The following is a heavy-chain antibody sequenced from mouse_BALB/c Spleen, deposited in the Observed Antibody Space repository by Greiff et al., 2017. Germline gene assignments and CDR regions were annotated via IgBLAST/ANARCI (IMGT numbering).Heavy chain of an antibody. Sequence: EVLLVESGGGLVKPGGSLKLSCAASGFTFSGYCMYWVRQTPGKGLEWVATISPGGSSTYYPEYVKGRFTISRDNAKNNLYLQMSSLKSEDTAMYYYSSIVITSVCAMDYWGQGTSVTVSA. D-gene: IGHD1-1*01. CDR2: ISPGGSST. CDR3: SSIVITSVCAMDY. CDR1: GFTFSGYC. V-gene: IGHV5-4*02. J-gene: IGHJ4*01.